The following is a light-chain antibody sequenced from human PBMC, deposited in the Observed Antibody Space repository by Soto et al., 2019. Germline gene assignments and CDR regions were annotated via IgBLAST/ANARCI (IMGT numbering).Light chain of an antibody. Sequence: QSALTQPASVSGSPGQSITISCTGTSSDVGYYNYVSWYQQHPGKAPNLMIYDVSNRPSGVSNRFSGSKSGNTASLTISGLQAEDEADYYCSSQGTSSTLVFGGETKLPVL. V-gene: IGLV2-14*01. CDR1: SSDVGYYNY. CDR2: DVS. CDR3: SSQGTSSTLV. J-gene: IGLJ2*01.